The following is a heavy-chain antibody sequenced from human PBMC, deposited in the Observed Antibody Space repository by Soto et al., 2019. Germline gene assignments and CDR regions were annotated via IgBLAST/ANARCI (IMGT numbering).Heavy chain of an antibody. CDR1: GGTFTSYY. CDR2: FNPTGDTA. Sequence: ASVKVSCKASGGTFTSYYIHWVRQAPGQGLEWMGIFNPTGDTASYAQKLQGRVTMTRDTSTGTAYMELGSLRSEDTAVYYCARGGRIVDTGIGYYYYHAMDVWGQGTTVTVSS. J-gene: IGHJ6*02. D-gene: IGHD5-18*01. V-gene: IGHV1-46*01. CDR3: ARGGRIVDTGIGYYYYHAMDV.